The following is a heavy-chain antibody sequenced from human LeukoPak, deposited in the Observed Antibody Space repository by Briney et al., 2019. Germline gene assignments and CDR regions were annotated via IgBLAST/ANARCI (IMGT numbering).Heavy chain of an antibody. CDR3: ARYSIARTYYSTYDFDY. CDR1: GGSINNYY. CDR2: IYSSGSA. D-gene: IGHD4-11*01. V-gene: IGHV4-4*07. Sequence: SETLSLTCTVSGGSINNYYWSWIRQPAGEGLEWIGRIYSSGSASYNPSLKSRVTLSGDTSKNQLSLKLRYVTAADTAVYYCARYSIARTYYSTYDFDYWGQGTLVTVSS. J-gene: IGHJ4*02.